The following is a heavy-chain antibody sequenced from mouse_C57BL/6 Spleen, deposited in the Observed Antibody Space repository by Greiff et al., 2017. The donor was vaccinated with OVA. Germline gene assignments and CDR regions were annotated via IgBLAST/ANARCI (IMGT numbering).Heavy chain of an antibody. J-gene: IGHJ2*01. V-gene: IGHV1-50*01. CDR2: IDPSDSYT. D-gene: IGHD2-3*01. Sequence: QVQLQQPGAELVKPGASVKLSCKASGYTFTSYWMQWVKQRPGQGLEWIGEIDPSDSYTNYNQKLKGKVTLSVDTYSSTAYMQLSSQTSEDSAVYYCARGRGYDLDYWGQGTTLTVSS. CDR3: ARGRGYDLDY. CDR1: GYTFTSYW.